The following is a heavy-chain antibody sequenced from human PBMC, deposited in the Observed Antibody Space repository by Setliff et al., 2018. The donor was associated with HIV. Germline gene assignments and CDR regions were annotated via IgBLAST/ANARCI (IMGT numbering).Heavy chain of an antibody. V-gene: IGHV3-73*01. J-gene: IGHJ5*02. CDR2: IGSKANSYAT. Sequence: GGSLRLSCAASGFTFSGSTIHWVRQASGKGLEWVGRIGSKANSYATAYAASVKGRFTTSREGSKNTAYLQMNSLKTEDTAVYYCKADSSGYPWGQGTLVTVSS. D-gene: IGHD3-22*01. CDR3: KADSSGYP. CDR1: GFTFSGST.